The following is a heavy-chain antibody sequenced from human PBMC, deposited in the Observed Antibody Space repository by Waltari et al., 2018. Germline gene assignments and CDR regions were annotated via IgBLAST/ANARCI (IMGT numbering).Heavy chain of an antibody. V-gene: IGHV4-61*02. CDR3: ATYLGIGDAFDI. Sequence: QVQLQESGPGLVKPSQTLSLPCTVSGGSISSGSYYWSWIRQPAGKGLEGIGRIYTSGSTNYNPSLKSRVTISVDTSKNQFSLKLSSVTAADTAVYYCATYLGIGDAFDIWGQGTMVTVSS. D-gene: IGHD7-27*01. CDR1: GGSISSGSYY. J-gene: IGHJ3*02. CDR2: IYTSGST.